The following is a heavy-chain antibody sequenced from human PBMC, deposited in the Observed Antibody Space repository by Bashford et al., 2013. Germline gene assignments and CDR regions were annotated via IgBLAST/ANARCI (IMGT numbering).Heavy chain of an antibody. D-gene: IGHD4-17*01. J-gene: IGHJ6*02. V-gene: IGHV1-2*02. CDR1: GYIFSGYN. CDR3: ASPTVTKDYYYYGMDV. Sequence: ASVKVSCKASGYIFSGYNMHWVRQGPGQGLEWMGWINPHSGDTNYAQKFQGRVTMTRDTSITTAYMELSRLRSDDTAVYYCASPTVTKDYYYYGMDVWGQGTTVTVSS. CDR2: INPHSGDT.